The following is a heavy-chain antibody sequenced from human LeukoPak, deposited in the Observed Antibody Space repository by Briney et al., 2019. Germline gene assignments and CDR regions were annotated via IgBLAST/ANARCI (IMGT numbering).Heavy chain of an antibody. CDR3: ARDWPWYFDL. CDR2: IRSKANTYAT. V-gene: IGHV3-73*01. CDR1: GFTFSGSA. D-gene: IGHD2-21*01. J-gene: IGHJ2*01. Sequence: GGSLRLSCAASGFTFSGSAVHWVRQASGKGLEWVGRIRSKANTYATAYAASVKGRFTISRDDSKNTAYLQMNSLRDEDTAVYYCARDWPWYFDLWAVAPWSLSPQ.